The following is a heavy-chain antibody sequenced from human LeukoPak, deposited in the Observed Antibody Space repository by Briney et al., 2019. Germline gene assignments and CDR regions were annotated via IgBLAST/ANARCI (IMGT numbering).Heavy chain of an antibody. Sequence: GGSLRLSCAASGFTFSSYAIHWVRQAPGKGLEWVAVITYDGSNKYYADSVKGRFTISRDNSKNTLYLQMNSLRAEDTAVYYCARDRYGGNSGYDYWGQGTLVTVSS. CDR2: ITYDGSNK. CDR3: ARDRYGGNSGYDY. V-gene: IGHV3-30-3*01. D-gene: IGHD4-23*01. CDR1: GFTFSSYA. J-gene: IGHJ4*02.